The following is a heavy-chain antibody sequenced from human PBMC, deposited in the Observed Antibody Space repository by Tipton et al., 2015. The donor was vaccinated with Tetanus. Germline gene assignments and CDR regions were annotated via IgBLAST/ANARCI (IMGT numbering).Heavy chain of an antibody. V-gene: IGHV4-59*01. D-gene: IGHD3-10*01. CDR1: GGSINRYY. CDR3: ARDRDYYGSGSRGMDV. CDR2: INYSGTT. Sequence: TLSLTCTVSGGSINRYYWSWIRQSPGKGLEWIGYINYSGTTNYASSLQSRVIISVDTSKNQFSLKPNSVTAADTAVYYCARDRDYYGSGSRGMDVWGQGTRVTVSS. J-gene: IGHJ6*02.